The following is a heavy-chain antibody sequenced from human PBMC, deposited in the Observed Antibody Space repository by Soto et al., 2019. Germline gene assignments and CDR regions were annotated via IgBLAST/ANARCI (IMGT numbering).Heavy chain of an antibody. V-gene: IGHV4-59*01. CDR1: GGSISSYY. J-gene: IGHJ6*02. Sequence: XGTLDLTCTVSGGSISSYYWSGIRQPPGKGLEWIGYIYYSGSTNYNPSLKSRVTISVDTSKNQFSLKLSSVTAADTAVYYCARNQQLLEGKYYYGMDVWGQGTTVTVSS. CDR3: ARNQQLLEGKYYYGMDV. CDR2: IYYSGST. D-gene: IGHD2-2*01.